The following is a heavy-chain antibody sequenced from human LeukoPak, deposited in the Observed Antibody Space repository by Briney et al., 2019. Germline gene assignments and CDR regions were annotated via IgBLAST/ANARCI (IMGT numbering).Heavy chain of an antibody. CDR3: ARDLIRGCSGGSCYSGLRDAFGI. J-gene: IGHJ3*02. Sequence: QPGGSLRLSCAASGFTFSSYSMNWVRQAPGKGLEWVSYISSSSSTIYYADSVKGRFTISRDNAKNSLYLQMNSLRAEDTAVYYCARDLIRGCSGGSCYSGLRDAFGIWGQGTMVTVSS. D-gene: IGHD2-15*01. CDR2: ISSSSSTI. V-gene: IGHV3-48*01. CDR1: GFTFSSYS.